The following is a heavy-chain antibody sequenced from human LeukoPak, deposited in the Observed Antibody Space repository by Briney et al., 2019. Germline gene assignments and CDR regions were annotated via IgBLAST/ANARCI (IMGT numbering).Heavy chain of an antibody. CDR2: IKQDGSEK. Sequence: GGSLRLSCAASGFTFSSYGMHCVRQAPGKGLEWVANIKQDGSEKYYVDSVKGRFTISRDNAKNSLYLQMNSLRAEDTAVYYCARDIVVVPAAIDYWGQGTLVTVSS. V-gene: IGHV3-7*01. D-gene: IGHD2-2*01. CDR1: GFTFSSYG. J-gene: IGHJ4*02. CDR3: ARDIVVVPAAIDY.